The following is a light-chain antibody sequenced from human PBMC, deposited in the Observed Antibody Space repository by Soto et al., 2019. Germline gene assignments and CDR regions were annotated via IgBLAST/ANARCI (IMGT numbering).Light chain of an antibody. CDR3: QQYDNLPR. V-gene: IGKV1-33*01. Sequence: DIQMTQSPSSLSASVGDRVTITCQASQDISNYLNWYQQKPGKAPKLLIYDASNLETGVPSRFSGSGSWTDFTFTISSLQPEDIATYYCQQYDNLPRFGGGTKVEIK. CDR1: QDISNY. CDR2: DAS. J-gene: IGKJ4*02.